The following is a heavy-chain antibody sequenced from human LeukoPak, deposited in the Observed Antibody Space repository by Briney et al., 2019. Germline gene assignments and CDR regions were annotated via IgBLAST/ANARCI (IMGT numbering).Heavy chain of an antibody. J-gene: IGHJ4*02. V-gene: IGHV3-49*04. CDR1: GFTFGDYA. Sequence: SGGSLRLSCTASGFTFGDYAMRWVRQAPGKGREWVGFIRSKAYGGTTEYAASVKGRFTISRDDSKSIAYLQMNSLKTEDTAVYYCTREGGGSSSGWYSWLDYWGQGTLVTVSS. CDR2: IRSKAYGGTT. D-gene: IGHD6-19*01. CDR3: TREGGGSSSGWYSWLDY.